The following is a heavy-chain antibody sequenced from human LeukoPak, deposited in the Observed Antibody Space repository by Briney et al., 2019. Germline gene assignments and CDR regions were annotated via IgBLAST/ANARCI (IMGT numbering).Heavy chain of an antibody. J-gene: IGHJ5*02. CDR2: ISNGNT. Sequence: SETLSLTCSVAGGSISTYYWNWIRQTPGKGLEWIGHISNGNTDYNPSLKIRVTISVDTSKNQFSLRLTSGTAADTAVYYCARDKAHSYGRYFDPWGQGALVIVSS. V-gene: IGHV4-59*01. CDR3: ARDKAHSYGRYFDP. CDR1: GGSISTYY. D-gene: IGHD5-18*01.